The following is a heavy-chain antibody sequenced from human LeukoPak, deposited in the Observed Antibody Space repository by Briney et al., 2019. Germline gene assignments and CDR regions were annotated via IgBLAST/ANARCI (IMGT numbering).Heavy chain of an antibody. V-gene: IGHV4-39*07. J-gene: IGHJ3*02. CDR1: GGSISSSSYY. CDR3: ARLPGEVDAFDI. Sequence: SETLSPTCTVSGGSISSSSYYWSWIRQPPGKGLEWIGEINHSGSTTYKPSLKSRVTISLDTSKNQFSLKLSSVTAADTAVYYCARLPGEVDAFDIWGQGTMVTVSS. CDR2: INHSGST. D-gene: IGHD7-27*01.